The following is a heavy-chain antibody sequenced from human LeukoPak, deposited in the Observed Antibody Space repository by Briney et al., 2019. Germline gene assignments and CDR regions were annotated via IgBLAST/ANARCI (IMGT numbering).Heavy chain of an antibody. D-gene: IGHD5-12*01. CDR1: GGSFSGYY. V-gene: IGHV4-34*01. CDR2: INHSGST. CDR3: AVNSGYDNYYYYGMDV. Sequence: SETLSLTCAVSGGSFSGYYWSWIRQPPGKGLEWIGEINHSGSTNYNPSLKSRLTISEDTSKNQFSLKLSSVTAADTAVYYCAVNSGYDNYYYYGMDVWGQGTTVTVSS. J-gene: IGHJ6*02.